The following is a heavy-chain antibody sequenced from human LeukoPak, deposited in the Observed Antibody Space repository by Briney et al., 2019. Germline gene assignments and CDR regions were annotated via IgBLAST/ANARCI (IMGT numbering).Heavy chain of an antibody. J-gene: IGHJ4*02. CDR2: ICWNSGSI. V-gene: IGHV3-9*03. Sequence: PGRSLRLSCAASGFTFDDYAMRWVRQAPAKGLEGVSGICWNSGSIDYAYSVNGRFTISIDNAKNSLYLQQNSLRAEDMAVYYCAKAGYCSSTSCYFDYWGQGTLVTVSS. D-gene: IGHD2-2*01. CDR1: GFTFDDYA. CDR3: AKAGYCSSTSCYFDY.